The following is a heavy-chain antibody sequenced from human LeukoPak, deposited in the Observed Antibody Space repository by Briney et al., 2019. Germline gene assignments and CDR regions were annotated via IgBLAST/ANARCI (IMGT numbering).Heavy chain of an antibody. CDR3: ARFQGIGSQNYYCYY. CDR2: TYYRSNWYH. J-gene: IGHJ4*02. CDR1: GDSVSSHSAS. Sequence: SQTLSLTFAISGDSVSSHSASWSWIRQSPSRGLEWLGRTYYRSNWYHDYAVSVKSRITINPDTSNNQFSLQLNSVTPEDTAVYYCARFQGIGSQNYYCYYRGQGTLVTVSS. D-gene: IGHD6-19*01. V-gene: IGHV6-1*01.